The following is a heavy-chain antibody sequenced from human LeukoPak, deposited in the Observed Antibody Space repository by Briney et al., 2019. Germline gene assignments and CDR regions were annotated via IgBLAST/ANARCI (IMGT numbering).Heavy chain of an antibody. V-gene: IGHV3-30*04. CDR1: GFTFSSYA. J-gene: IGHJ4*02. Sequence: GGSLRLSCAASGFTFSSYAMHWVRQAPGKGLEWVAVISYDGSNKYYADSVKGRFTISRDNSKNSLYLQMNSLRAEDTAVYYCARDVIGYGIKYYFDYWGQGTLVTVSS. D-gene: IGHD5-18*01. CDR3: ARDVIGYGIKYYFDY. CDR2: ISYDGSNK.